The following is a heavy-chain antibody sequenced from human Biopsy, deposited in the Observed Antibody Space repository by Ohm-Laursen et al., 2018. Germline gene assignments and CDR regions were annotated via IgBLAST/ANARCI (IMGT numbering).Heavy chain of an antibody. CDR2: INLSNART. V-gene: IGHV1-46*01. CDR3: ARAYRMYFFDF. CDR1: GYTFTGHY. Sequence: ASVKVSCKASGYTFTGHYMHWVRQAPGQGLEWMGWINLSNARTNYAQKFQGRVTMTRDTSTSTVYMDLGSLRSEDTALYFCARAYRMYFFDFWGQGSLVTVSA. J-gene: IGHJ4*02. D-gene: IGHD3-16*02.